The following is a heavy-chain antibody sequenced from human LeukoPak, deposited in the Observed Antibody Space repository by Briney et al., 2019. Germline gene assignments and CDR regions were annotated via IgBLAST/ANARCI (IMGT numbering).Heavy chain of an antibody. J-gene: IGHJ5*02. V-gene: IGHV1-8*01. D-gene: IGHD2-15*01. CDR3: ARGYCSGGSCYVAGAWFDP. CDR1: GYTFTSYD. CDR2: MNPNSGNT. Sequence: PGASAKVSCKASGYTFTSYDINWVRQATGQGLEWMGWMNPNSGNTGYAQKFQGRVTMTRNTSISTAYMELSSLRSEDTAVYYCARGYCSGGSCYVAGAWFDPWGQGTLVTVSS.